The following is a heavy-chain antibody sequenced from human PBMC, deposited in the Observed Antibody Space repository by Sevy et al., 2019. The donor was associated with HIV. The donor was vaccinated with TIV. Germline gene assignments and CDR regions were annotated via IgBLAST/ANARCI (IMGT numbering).Heavy chain of an antibody. CDR2: LSYDGIDK. D-gene: IGHD3-16*01. CDR1: GFTFSSFG. Sequence: GGSLRLSCAASGFTFSSFGLHWVRQAPGKGLEWVASLSYDGIDKYYAGSVKGRFTISRDISKTTLYLQMSSLRPEDKAVYYCEKDILFWGLFQSWGQGALVTVSS. V-gene: IGHV3-30*18. CDR3: EKDILFWGLFQS. J-gene: IGHJ4*02.